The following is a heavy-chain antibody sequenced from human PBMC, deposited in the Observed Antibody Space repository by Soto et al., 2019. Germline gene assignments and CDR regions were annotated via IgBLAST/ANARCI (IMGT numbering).Heavy chain of an antibody. CDR1: GFTFSSYG. J-gene: IGHJ4*02. V-gene: IGHV3-33*01. CDR3: ARDSRFGELYN. CDR2: IWYDGSNK. Sequence: GGSLRLSCAASGFTFSSYGMHWVRQAPGKGLEWVAVIWYDGSNKYYADSVKGRFTISRDNSKNTLYLQMNSLRAEDTAVYYCARDSRFGELYNWGQGTLVTVSS. D-gene: IGHD3-10*01.